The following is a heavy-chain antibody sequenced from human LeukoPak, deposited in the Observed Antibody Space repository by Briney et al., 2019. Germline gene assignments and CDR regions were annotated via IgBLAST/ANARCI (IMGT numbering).Heavy chain of an antibody. Sequence: GGSLRLSCAASGFTFSSYWMSWMRQAPGKGLEWVASIKQHASERHYVDSVKGRFTISRDDARNPVSLHMSSLRDDDTALYYCTRGGSSYYAGWSDPWGQGSLVTVSS. CDR2: IKQHASER. D-gene: IGHD3-10*01. J-gene: IGHJ5*02. CDR3: TRGGSSYYAGWSDP. V-gene: IGHV3-7*03. CDR1: GFTFSSYW.